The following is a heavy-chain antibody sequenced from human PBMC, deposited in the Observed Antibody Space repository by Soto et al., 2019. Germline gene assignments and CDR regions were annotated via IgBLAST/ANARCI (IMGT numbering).Heavy chain of an antibody. J-gene: IGHJ4*02. V-gene: IGHV3-48*02. Sequence: EVQVVESGGALVQPGGSLRLSCAASGFTFSTYPMNWVRQAPGKGLEWLSNIGGSSARISYADSVKGRFVISRDNAKNSLYLQMNSLRDEDTAVYYCARDHNWAFDYWGKGTLVTVSS. CDR1: GFTFSTYP. CDR3: ARDHNWAFDY. CDR2: IGGSSARI. D-gene: IGHD1-1*01.